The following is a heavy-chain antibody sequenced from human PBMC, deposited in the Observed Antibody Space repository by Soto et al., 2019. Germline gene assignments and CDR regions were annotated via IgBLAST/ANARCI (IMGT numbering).Heavy chain of an antibody. D-gene: IGHD2-15*01. CDR1: GGSFSGYY. CDR2: INHSGST. CDR3: APRTCGSGVSCSAPPPSVHFAQPPRFNP. V-gene: IGHV4-34*01. J-gene: IGHJ5*02. Sequence: PSETLSLTCAVYGGSFSGYYWSWIRQPPGKGLEWIGEINHSGSTNYNPSLKSRVTISVDTSKNQFSLKLSSVTAADTAVYYCAPRTCGSGVSCSAPPPSVHFAQPPRFNPGGQAPRITASS.